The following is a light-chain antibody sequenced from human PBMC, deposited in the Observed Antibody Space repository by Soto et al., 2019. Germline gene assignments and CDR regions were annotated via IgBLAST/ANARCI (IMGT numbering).Light chain of an antibody. CDR1: SGSIASNY. V-gene: IGLV6-57*04. J-gene: IGLJ2*01. Sequence: NFMLTQPHSVSESPGKTVTISCTRSSGSIASNYVQWYQQRPGSAPTTVIYEDNQRPSGVPDRFSGSTDGSSNSASLTISGLQTEDEADYYCQSYDSIPVVFGGGTKLTVL. CDR3: QSYDSIPVV. CDR2: EDN.